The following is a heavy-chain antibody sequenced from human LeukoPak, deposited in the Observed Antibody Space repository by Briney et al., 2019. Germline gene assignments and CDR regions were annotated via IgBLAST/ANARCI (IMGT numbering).Heavy chain of an antibody. CDR1: GFTFSSYG. V-gene: IGHV3-30*18. CDR2: ISYDGSNK. Sequence: GGSLRLSCAASGFTFSSYGMHWVRQAPGMGLEWVAVISYDGSNKYYADSVKGRFTISRDNSKNTLYPQMNSLRAEDTAVYYCAKDGPYYDSSGYFDYWGQGTLVTVSS. CDR3: AKDGPYYDSSGYFDY. J-gene: IGHJ4*02. D-gene: IGHD3-22*01.